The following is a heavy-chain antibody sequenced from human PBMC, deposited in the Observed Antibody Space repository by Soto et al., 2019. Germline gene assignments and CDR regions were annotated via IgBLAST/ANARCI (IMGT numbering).Heavy chain of an antibody. CDR2: IIPILGIA. J-gene: IGHJ4*02. V-gene: IGHV1-69*08. D-gene: IGHD6-19*01. CDR1: GGTFSSYT. CDR3: ARDDLVAGTDY. Sequence: QVQLVQSGAGVKKPGSSVKVSCKASGGTFSSYTISWVRQAPGQGLEWMGRIIPILGIANYAQKFQGRVTITADKSTSTAYMVLSSLRSEDTAVYYCARDDLVAGTDYWGQGTLVTVSS.